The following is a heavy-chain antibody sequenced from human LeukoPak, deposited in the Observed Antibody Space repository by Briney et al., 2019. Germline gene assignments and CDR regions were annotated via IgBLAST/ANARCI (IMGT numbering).Heavy chain of an antibody. CDR3: ARGLRYAFDI. Sequence: SETLSLTFTVSGGSISSSSYYWAWIRQPPGKGLEWIGSIYYSGRTYYNPSLESRVTISVDTSKNQFSLKLSSVTAADTAVYYCARGLRYAFDIWGQGTMVTVSS. CDR2: IYYSGRT. J-gene: IGHJ3*02. CDR1: GGSISSSSYY. V-gene: IGHV4-39*07.